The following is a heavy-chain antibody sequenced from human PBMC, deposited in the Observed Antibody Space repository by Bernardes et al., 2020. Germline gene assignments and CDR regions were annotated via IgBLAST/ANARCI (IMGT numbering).Heavy chain of an antibody. D-gene: IGHD4-17*01. CDR3: ARDVYGAD. CDR2: ITTYNGNT. J-gene: IGHJ4*02. Sequence: AAVKDSCKASGYTFANYAITWVRQAPGQGLEWVGWITTYNGNTKYAQKLQGRVTMTTDASTNTAYMELRSLRSDDTAVYYCARDVYGADWGQGTLVTVSS. CDR1: GYTFANYA. V-gene: IGHV1-18*01.